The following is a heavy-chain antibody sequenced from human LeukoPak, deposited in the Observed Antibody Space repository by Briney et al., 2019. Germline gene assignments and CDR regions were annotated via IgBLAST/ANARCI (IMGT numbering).Heavy chain of an antibody. CDR1: GYTFSRYG. D-gene: IGHD5-18*01. CDR2: INAGNGNT. V-gene: IGHV1-3*01. J-gene: IGHJ4*02. CDR3: ARSEIEDTAMGDY. Sequence: GASVKVSCKASGYTFSRYGMHWVRQAPGQRPEWMGWINAGNGNTKYSQKFQGRVTITRDTSASTAYMELRSLRSDDTAVYYCARSEIEDTAMGDYWGQGTLVTVSS.